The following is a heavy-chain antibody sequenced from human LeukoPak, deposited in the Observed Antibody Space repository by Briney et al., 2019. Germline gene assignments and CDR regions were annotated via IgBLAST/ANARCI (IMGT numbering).Heavy chain of an antibody. CDR1: GGTFSSYA. V-gene: IGHV1-69*13. CDR2: IIPIFGTA. D-gene: IGHD6-13*01. Sequence: VASVKVSCKASGGTFSSYAISWVRQAPGQGLEWMGGIIPIFGTANYAQKFQGRVTITADESTSTAYMELSSLRSEDTAVYYCARGTDGSSWSNPLRRGYYFDYWGQGTLVTVSS. CDR3: ARGTDGSSWSNPLRRGYYFDY. J-gene: IGHJ4*02.